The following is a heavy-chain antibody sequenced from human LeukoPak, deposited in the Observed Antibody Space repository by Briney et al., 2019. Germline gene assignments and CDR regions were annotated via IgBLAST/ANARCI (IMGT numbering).Heavy chain of an antibody. CDR1: GGSISSYY. J-gene: IGHJ6*03. Sequence: SETLSLTCTVSGGSISSYYWSWIRQPPGKGLEWIGYIYYSGSTNYNPSLKSRVTISVDTSKNQFSLKLSSVTAADTAVYYCARLNYYYYMDVWGKGTTATVSS. V-gene: IGHV4-59*01. D-gene: IGHD3-16*01. CDR3: ARLNYYYYMDV. CDR2: IYYSGST.